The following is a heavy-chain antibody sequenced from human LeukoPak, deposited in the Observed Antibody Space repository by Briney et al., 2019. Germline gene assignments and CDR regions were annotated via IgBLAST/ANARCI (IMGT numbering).Heavy chain of an antibody. J-gene: IGHJ4*02. CDR1: GFTFSTYY. CDR3: AREKGLVVAPTLGY. D-gene: IGHD3-22*01. CDR2: INSDGGST. V-gene: IGHV3-74*01. Sequence: TGGSLRLSCTASGFTFSTYYMYWVRHAPGKGLVWVSRINSDGGSTSYADSVKGRFTISRDNAKNTLYLQMNSLRAEDTAVYYCAREKGLVVAPTLGYWGQGTLVTVSS.